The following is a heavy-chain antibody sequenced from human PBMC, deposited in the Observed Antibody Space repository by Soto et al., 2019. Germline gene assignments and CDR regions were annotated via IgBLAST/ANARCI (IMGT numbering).Heavy chain of an antibody. Sequence: PGGSLRLSCAASGFTFSSYEMNWVRQAPGKGLEWVSYISSSGSTIYYADSVKGRFTISRDNAKNSLYLQMNSLRAEDTAVYYCARVDNYGDDLYYYGMDVWGQGTTVTVSS. CDR2: ISSSGSTI. CDR1: GFTFSSYE. D-gene: IGHD4-17*01. J-gene: IGHJ6*02. CDR3: ARVDNYGDDLYYYGMDV. V-gene: IGHV3-48*03.